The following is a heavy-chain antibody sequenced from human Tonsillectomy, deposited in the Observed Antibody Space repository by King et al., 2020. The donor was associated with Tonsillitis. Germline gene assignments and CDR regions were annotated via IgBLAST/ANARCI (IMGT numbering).Heavy chain of an antibody. D-gene: IGHD1-1*01. CDR3: TTGGVLWKRIVDY. CDR1: GFTFSNAW. CDR2: IKSKTDGGTT. V-gene: IGHV3-15*01. Sequence: QLVQSGGGLVKPGGSLRLSCAASGFTFSNAWMSWVRQAPGKGLEWVCRIKSKTDGGTTDNAAPVKGRFTISRDDSKNTLYLQMNSLKTEDAAVYYCTTGGVLWKRIVDYGGQGTMVTVSS. J-gene: IGHJ4*02.